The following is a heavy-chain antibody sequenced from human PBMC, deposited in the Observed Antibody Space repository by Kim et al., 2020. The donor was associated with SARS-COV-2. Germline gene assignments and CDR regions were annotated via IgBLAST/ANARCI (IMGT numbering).Heavy chain of an antibody. V-gene: IGHV3-23*01. J-gene: IGHJ4*02. CDR2: T. Sequence: TYYADSVKGPFTISRDNSKNILFLQLSNLRAEDTAIFYCATKIYGDFDYWGQGALVTVSS. CDR3: ATKIYGDFDY. D-gene: IGHD4-17*01.